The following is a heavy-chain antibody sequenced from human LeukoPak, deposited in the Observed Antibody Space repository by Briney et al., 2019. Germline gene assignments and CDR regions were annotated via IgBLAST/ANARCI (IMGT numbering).Heavy chain of an antibody. J-gene: IGHJ3*02. CDR3: ARYRVGSGMDMNAFDI. CDR1: GYTFTSYG. D-gene: IGHD3-10*01. Sequence: GASVKVSCKASGYTFTSYGISWVRQAPGQGLEWMGWISAYNGNTNYAQKLQGRVTMTTDTSTSTAYMELRSLRSEDTAVYYCARYRVGSGMDMNAFDIWGQGTMVTVSS. V-gene: IGHV1-18*01. CDR2: ISAYNGNT.